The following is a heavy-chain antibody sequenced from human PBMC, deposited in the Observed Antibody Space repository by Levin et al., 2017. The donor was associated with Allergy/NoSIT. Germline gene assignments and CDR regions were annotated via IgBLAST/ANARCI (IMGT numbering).Heavy chain of an antibody. J-gene: IGHJ6*02. V-gene: IGHV3-48*04. CDR1: GYTFRNYG. D-gene: IGHD3-16*01. CDR2: TTADSRTI. Sequence: GESLKISCAASGYTFRNYGMDWVRQAPGKGLEWVAYTTADSRTIYYGDSVKGRFTIFRDNVKNLLYLQMNSLRVEDSALYYCARDGGRAYEMDVWGQGTTVTVSS. CDR3: ARDGGRAYEMDV.